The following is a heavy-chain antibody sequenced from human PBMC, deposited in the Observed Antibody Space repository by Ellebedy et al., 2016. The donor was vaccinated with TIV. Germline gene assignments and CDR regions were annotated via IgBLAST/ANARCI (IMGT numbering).Heavy chain of an antibody. CDR1: GFTFSSYE. V-gene: IGHV3-48*03. CDR2: ISGSASVT. CDR3: ARSYGARTSGP. J-gene: IGHJ5*02. D-gene: IGHD3-16*01. Sequence: GESLKISCAVSGFTFSSYEMNWVRQAPGKGLEWVSYISGSASVTAYADSVEGRFTISRDNARTSLYLQMNSLRVDDTAMYYCARSYGARTSGPWGQGTLVTVSS.